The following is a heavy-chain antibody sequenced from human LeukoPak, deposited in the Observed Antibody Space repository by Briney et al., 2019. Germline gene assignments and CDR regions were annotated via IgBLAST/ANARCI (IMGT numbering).Heavy chain of an antibody. CDR3: ASSVELGYMVRGVYFDY. Sequence: SQTLSLTCAISGDSVSSNSAAWNWIRQSPSRGLEWLGRTYYRSKWYNDYAVSVKSRITINPDTSKNQFSLQLNSVTPEDTAVYYCASSVELGYMVRGVYFDYWGQGTLVTVSS. V-gene: IGHV6-1*01. CDR1: GDSVSSNSAA. D-gene: IGHD3-10*01. CDR2: TYYRSKWYN. J-gene: IGHJ4*02.